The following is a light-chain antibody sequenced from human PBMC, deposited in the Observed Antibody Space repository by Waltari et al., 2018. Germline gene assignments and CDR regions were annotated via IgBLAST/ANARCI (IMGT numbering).Light chain of an antibody. J-gene: IGLJ1*01. Sequence: QFVLTQPPSASVTPGQRITISCSGSSSNIGTNSVDWYQHFPGRAPKLLIYGDNKRPSGFPDRFSGSKSGTSASLAISGLQSADEADYYCAAWSDSQDDLYVFGTGTKVTVL. CDR3: AAWSDSQDDLYV. V-gene: IGLV1-44*01. CDR2: GDN. CDR1: SSNIGTNS.